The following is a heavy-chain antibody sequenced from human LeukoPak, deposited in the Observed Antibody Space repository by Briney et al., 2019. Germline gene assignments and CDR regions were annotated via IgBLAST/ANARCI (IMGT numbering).Heavy chain of an antibody. V-gene: IGHV1-2*02. CDR3: TREGSTDAFDI. CDR1: AYNFANYH. CDR2: INPNTGGT. J-gene: IGHJ3*02. Sequence: ASVKLSCKASAYNFANYHIHWVRQAPGQGLEWMGYINPNTGGTKYAQNFQGRATMTRDTSITTAYMELSWLRSDDSALYYCTREGSTDAFDIWGQGTMVTVSS.